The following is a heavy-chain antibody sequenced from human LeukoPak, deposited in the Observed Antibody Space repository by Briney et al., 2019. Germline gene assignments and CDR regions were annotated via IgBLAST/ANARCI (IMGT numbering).Heavy chain of an antibody. J-gene: IGHJ4*02. D-gene: IGHD5-12*01. Sequence: GASVKVSCKASGYTFITYGINWVRQAPGQGLEWMGWISAYNGDTKYALSLQGRLTMTTDTSTRTAYMELGSLGSDDTAVYYCAREGGFGYDFTGFDYWGQGTLLTVSS. CDR3: AREGGFGYDFTGFDY. CDR2: ISAYNGDT. CDR1: GYTFITYG. V-gene: IGHV1-18*01.